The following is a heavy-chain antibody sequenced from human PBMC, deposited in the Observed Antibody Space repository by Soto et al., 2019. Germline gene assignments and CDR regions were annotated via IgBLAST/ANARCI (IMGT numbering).Heavy chain of an antibody. CDR3: ARIRCSGGSCYSYCYGMDV. CDR1: GYTFTSLA. D-gene: IGHD2-15*01. Sequence: GASVKVPCKASGYTFTSLAMYWVRQAPGQSLEWMGWINAGNGNTKYSQKFQGRVTITADESTSTAYMELSSLRSEDTAVYYCARIRCSGGSCYSYCYGMDVWGQGTTVTVSS. V-gene: IGHV1-3*01. CDR2: INAGNGNT. J-gene: IGHJ6*02.